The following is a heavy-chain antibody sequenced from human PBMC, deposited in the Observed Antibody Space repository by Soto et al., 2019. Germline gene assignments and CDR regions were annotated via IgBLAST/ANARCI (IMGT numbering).Heavy chain of an antibody. D-gene: IGHD3-22*01. V-gene: IGHV4-59*01. CDR2: VYYTGST. CDR3: ARGRTVRNYSDDSSDYFYFFDY. Sequence: SETLCLTCTVSGDSISTFYWGWMRQSPGKELEWIGYVYYTGSTNYNPSLKSRVTISVDRSKNQFSLKLTSANAADTAVYYCARGRTVRNYSDDSSDYFYFFDYWGQGTQVTVSS. J-gene: IGHJ4*02. CDR1: GDSISTFY.